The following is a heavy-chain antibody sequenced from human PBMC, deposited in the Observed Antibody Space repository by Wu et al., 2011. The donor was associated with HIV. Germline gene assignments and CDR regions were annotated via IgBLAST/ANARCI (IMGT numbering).Heavy chain of an antibody. J-gene: IGHJ3*02. V-gene: IGHV1-69*15. CDR2: IIPIFGTA. CDR1: GGTFSRYG. Sequence: QVQLVQSGAEVKKPGSSVKVSCKASGGTFSRYGISWVRQAPGQGLEWMGRIIPIFGTANYAQKFQGRVTITADESTSTAYMEVRRLGSEDTALYYCVRVSYYYDGSGYNDAFDIWGQGTMVSVSS. D-gene: IGHD3-22*01. CDR3: VRVSYYYDGSGYNDAFDI.